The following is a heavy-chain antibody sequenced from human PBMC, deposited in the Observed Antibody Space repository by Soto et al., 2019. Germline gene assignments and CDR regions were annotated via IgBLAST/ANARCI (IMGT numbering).Heavy chain of an antibody. D-gene: IGHD3-10*01. CDR3: AKKGEVLWFGEIYYFDY. Sequence: GGSLRLSCAASGFTFSSYAMSWVRQAPGKGLEWVSAISGSGGSPYYADSVKGRFTISRDNSKNTLYLQMNSLRAEDTAVYYCAKKGEVLWFGEIYYFDYWGQGTLVTVSS. CDR2: ISGSGGSP. V-gene: IGHV3-23*01. J-gene: IGHJ4*02. CDR1: GFTFSSYA.